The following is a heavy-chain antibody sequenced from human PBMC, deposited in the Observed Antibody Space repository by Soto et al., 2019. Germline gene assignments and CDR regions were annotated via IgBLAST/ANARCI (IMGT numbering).Heavy chain of an antibody. D-gene: IGHD3-16*01. CDR1: GYTFTNFG. J-gene: IGHJ4*02. CDR3: ASGGTPIDY. Sequence: QVHLVQSGAEVKKPGASVKVSCTASGYTFTNFGISWVRQAPGLGLEWMGWISAYNGTTNYAQKFQGRVTMTTDTSTSTAYMELRSLSSDYTAVYSCASGGTPIDYWGQGTLVTVSS. V-gene: IGHV1-18*01. CDR2: ISAYNGTT.